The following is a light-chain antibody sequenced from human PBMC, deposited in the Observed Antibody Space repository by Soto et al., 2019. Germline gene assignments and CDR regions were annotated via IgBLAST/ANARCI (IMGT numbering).Light chain of an antibody. Sequence: EIVMTQSPAILSVSPGERATLSCWASQNIGTNLAWYQQRPGQGPRLLIYDASTRATGIPARFSGSGSGTDFTLTISSLQSEDFAVYYCQQYNNWLRWTFGQGTKVEIK. CDR3: QQYNNWLRWT. CDR1: QNIGTN. CDR2: DAS. J-gene: IGKJ1*01. V-gene: IGKV3-15*01.